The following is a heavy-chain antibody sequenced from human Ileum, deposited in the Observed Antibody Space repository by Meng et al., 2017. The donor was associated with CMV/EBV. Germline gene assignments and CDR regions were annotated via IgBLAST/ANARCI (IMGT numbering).Heavy chain of an antibody. V-gene: IGHV2-5*02. D-gene: IGHD3-16*01. Sequence: FSGFSLSSGRVAVGWIRQPPVKALEWLAIIYGDDDKYYSPSLSNSLTITKDTSKNQVVLTMTNMDPVDTATYYCAHRREPHRGDWFDIWGQGILVTVSS. CDR3: AHRREPHRGDWFDI. J-gene: IGHJ5*02. CDR1: GFSLSSGRVA. CDR2: IYGDDDK.